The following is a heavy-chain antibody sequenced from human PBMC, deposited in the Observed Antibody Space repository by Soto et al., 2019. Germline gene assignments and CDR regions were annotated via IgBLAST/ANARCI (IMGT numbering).Heavy chain of an antibody. J-gene: IGHJ3*02. CDR2: IYSGGST. Sequence: EVQPVETGGGLIQPGGSLRLSCAASGFTVSSNYMSWVRQAPGKGLEWGSDIYSGGSTYYADSVKGRFTISSDNSKNTLYLQMNSLRAEDTAVYYCARVGVVVVPAATDAFDIWGQGTMVTVSS. CDR1: GFTVSSNY. D-gene: IGHD2-2*01. V-gene: IGHV3-53*02. CDR3: ARVGVVVVPAATDAFDI.